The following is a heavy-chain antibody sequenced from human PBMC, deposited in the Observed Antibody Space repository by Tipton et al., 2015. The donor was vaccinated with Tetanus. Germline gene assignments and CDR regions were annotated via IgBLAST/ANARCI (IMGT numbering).Heavy chain of an antibody. Sequence: SLRLSCAASGFRFSYSGMHWVRQAPGKGLEWVAVIPFDGRNERYADSVKGRFIISRDNSKNTLYLQMNSLRLVDTAVYYCAKEFQRAKIRFFDSWGQGTQVTASS. D-gene: IGHD3-10*01. CDR3: AKEFQRAKIRFFDS. J-gene: IGHJ4*02. CDR2: IPFDGRNE. CDR1: GFRFSYSG. V-gene: IGHV3-30*18.